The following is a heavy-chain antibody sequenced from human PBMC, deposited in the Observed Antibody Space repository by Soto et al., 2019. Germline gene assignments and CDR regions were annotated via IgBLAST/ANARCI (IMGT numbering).Heavy chain of an antibody. D-gene: IGHD2-8*02. CDR1: GGSITSYY. J-gene: IGHJ4*02. V-gene: IGHV4-59*01. Sequence: QVQLQESGPGLVKPSETLSLTCTVSGGSITSYYWSWIRQPPGKGLEWIGYIYYSGITDYNPSLKSRVTISVDTSKSQFSLKLSSVTAADTAVYYRARGGGVYYFDYWGQGTLVTVSS. CDR3: ARGGGVYYFDY. CDR2: IYYSGIT.